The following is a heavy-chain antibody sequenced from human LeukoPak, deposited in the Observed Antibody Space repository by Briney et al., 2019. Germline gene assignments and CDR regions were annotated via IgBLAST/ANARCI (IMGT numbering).Heavy chain of an antibody. V-gene: IGHV3-30-3*01. CDR3: AKVHSSGWYPSYFDY. J-gene: IGHJ4*02. Sequence: GGSLRLSCAASGFTFSNYAMHWVRQAPGKGLEWVAVISYDGSNKYYADSVKGRFTISRDNSKNTLYLQMNSLRAEDTAVYYCAKVHSSGWYPSYFDYWGQGTLVTVSS. CDR2: ISYDGSNK. D-gene: IGHD6-19*01. CDR1: GFTFSNYA.